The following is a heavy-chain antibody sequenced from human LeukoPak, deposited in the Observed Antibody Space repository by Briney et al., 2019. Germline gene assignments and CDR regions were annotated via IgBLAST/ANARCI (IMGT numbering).Heavy chain of an antibody. J-gene: IGHJ6*02. CDR3: ARYVYDTYGMDV. D-gene: IGHD2-8*01. V-gene: IGHV4-4*02. CDR2: IYHSGST. Sequence: SETLSLTCAVSGGSISSSSWWSWVRQPPGKGLEWIGEIYHSGSTNYNPSLKSRVTISVDKSKNQFSLKLNSMTAADTAVYYCARYVYDTYGMDVWGQGTTVTVSS. CDR1: GGSISSSSW.